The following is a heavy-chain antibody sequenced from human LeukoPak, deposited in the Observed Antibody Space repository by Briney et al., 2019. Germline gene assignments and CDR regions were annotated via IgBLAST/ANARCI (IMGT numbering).Heavy chain of an antibody. CDR2: ISGSGGST. V-gene: IGHV3-23*01. J-gene: IGHJ4*02. CDR1: GFTFSSYA. CDR3: VKGGNGYRTNGVCSPRVVAAIDY. D-gene: IGHD2-8*01. Sequence: GGSLRLSCAASGFTFSSYAMSWVRQAPGKGLEWVSGISGSGGSTHYADSVKGRFTISRDNSKNTVYLQMNSLRAEDTAIYYCVKGGNGYRTNGVCSPRVVAAIDYWGQGTLVTVSS.